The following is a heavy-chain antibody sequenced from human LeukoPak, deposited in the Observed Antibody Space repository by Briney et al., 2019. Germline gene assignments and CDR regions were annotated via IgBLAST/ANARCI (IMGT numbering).Heavy chain of an antibody. CDR2: IYTSGST. J-gene: IGHJ4*02. Sequence: PSETLSLTCTVSGGSISSGSYYWSWTRQPAGKGLEWIGRIYTSGSTNYNPSLKSRVTISVDTSKNQFSLKLSSVTAADTAVYYCARGARYYYDSSAGYFDYWGQGTLVTVSS. CDR1: GGSISSGSYY. V-gene: IGHV4-61*02. D-gene: IGHD3-22*01. CDR3: ARGARYYYDSSAGYFDY.